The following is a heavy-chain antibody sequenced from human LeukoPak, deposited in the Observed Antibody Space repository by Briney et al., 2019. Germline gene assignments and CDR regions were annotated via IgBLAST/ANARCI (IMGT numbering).Heavy chain of an antibody. D-gene: IGHD3-22*01. CDR3: ARDHDNYYDSSGYLAPHQPTGY. CDR1: GYTFTSYG. V-gene: IGHV1-18*01. CDR2: ISAYNGNT. J-gene: IGHJ4*02. Sequence: ASVKVSCKASGYTFTSYGISWVRQAPGQGLEWMGWISAYNGNTNYAQKLQGRVTMTTDTSTSTAYMELRSLRSDDTAVYYCARDHDNYYDSSGYLAPHQPTGYWGQGTLVTVSS.